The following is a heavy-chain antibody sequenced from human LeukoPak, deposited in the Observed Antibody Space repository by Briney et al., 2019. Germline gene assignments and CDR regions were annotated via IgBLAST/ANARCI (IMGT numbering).Heavy chain of an antibody. CDR3: ARHHSGSHDY. J-gene: IGHJ4*02. Sequence: KPSETLSLTCTVSGGSINSSGFYWGWIRQPPGKGLEWIGTIRYSGTTYYNPSLKSRVTISVDTSKNQFSLKLTSVTAADTGVYYCARHHSGSHDYWGQGTLVTVSS. CDR2: IRYSGTT. V-gene: IGHV4-39*01. CDR1: GGSINSSGFY. D-gene: IGHD1-26*01.